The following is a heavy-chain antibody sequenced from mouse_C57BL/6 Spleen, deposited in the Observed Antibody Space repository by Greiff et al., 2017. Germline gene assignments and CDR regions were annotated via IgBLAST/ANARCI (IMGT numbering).Heavy chain of an antibody. J-gene: IGHJ2*01. D-gene: IGHD1-1*01. CDR3: ARRSTVVPYFDY. CDR2: INPNNGGT. CDR1: GYTFTDYY. Sequence: EVQLQQSGPELVKPGASVKISCKASGYTFTDYYMNWVKQSHGKSLEWIGDINPNNGGTSYNQKFKGKATLTVDQSSSTAYMELRSLTSEDSAVYYCARRSTVVPYFDYWGQGTTLTVSS. V-gene: IGHV1-26*01.